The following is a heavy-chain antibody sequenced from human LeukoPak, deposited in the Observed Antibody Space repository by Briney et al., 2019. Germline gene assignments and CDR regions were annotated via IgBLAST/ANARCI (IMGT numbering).Heavy chain of an antibody. Sequence: PSETLSLTCAVYGGSFSGYYWSWIRQPPGKGLEWIGEINHSGSTNYNPSLKSRVTISVDTSKNQFSLKLSSVTAADTAVYYCARNWNYGSGPFDIWGPGIMVIVSP. CDR1: GGSFSGYY. CDR3: ARNWNYGSGPFDI. CDR2: INHSGST. V-gene: IGHV4-34*01. J-gene: IGHJ3*02. D-gene: IGHD1-7*01.